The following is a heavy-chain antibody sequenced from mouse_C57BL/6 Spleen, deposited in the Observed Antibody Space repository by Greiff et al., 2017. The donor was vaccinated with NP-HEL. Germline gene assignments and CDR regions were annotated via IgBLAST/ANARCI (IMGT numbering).Heavy chain of an antibody. CDR1: GYTFTSYW. Sequence: QVQLQQSGAELVKPGASVKLSCKASGYTFTSYWMHWVKQRPGQGLEWIGMIHPNSGSTNYNEKFKSKATLTVDKSSSTAYMQLSSLTSEDSAVYYCARSPNYYGSSNWYFDVWGTGTTVTVSS. J-gene: IGHJ1*03. CDR2: IHPNSGST. CDR3: ARSPNYYGSSNWYFDV. D-gene: IGHD1-1*01. V-gene: IGHV1-64*01.